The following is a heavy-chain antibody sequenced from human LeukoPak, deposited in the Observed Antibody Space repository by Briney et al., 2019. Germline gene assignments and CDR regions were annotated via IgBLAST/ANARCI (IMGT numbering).Heavy chain of an antibody. Sequence: GGSLRLSCAASGFTFSSNNMNWVRQAPGKGLEWVSSISGGGNYIFYADSVKGRFTISRDSAKNSLSLQMNSLRAEDTAVYYCAKDQGFDYYDSSGYYLDYWGQGTLVTVSS. J-gene: IGHJ4*02. CDR3: AKDQGFDYYDSSGYYLDY. CDR2: ISGGGNYI. CDR1: GFTFSSNN. V-gene: IGHV3-21*01. D-gene: IGHD3-22*01.